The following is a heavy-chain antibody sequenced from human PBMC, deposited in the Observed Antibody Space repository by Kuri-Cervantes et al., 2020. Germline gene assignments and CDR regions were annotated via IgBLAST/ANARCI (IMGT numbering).Heavy chain of an antibody. V-gene: IGHV3-23*01. J-gene: IGHJ4*02. CDR2: ISGSGDRT. CDR1: GFSFSTYA. Sequence: GESLKISCAASGFSFSTYAMSWVRQAPGKGLEWVSAISGSGDRTWYRDSVKGRFTISRDNSKSTLYVQMNSLRDEDTAAYYCARDSVFDYYDSSGYFDYWGQGTLVTVSS. D-gene: IGHD3-22*01. CDR3: ARDSVFDYYDSSGYFDY.